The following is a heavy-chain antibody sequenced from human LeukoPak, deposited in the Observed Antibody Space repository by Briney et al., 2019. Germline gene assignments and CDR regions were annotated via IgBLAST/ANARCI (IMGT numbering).Heavy chain of an antibody. CDR2: INSDGSRT. J-gene: IGHJ4*02. CDR3: ARAGKTNELDY. D-gene: IGHD3-10*01. V-gene: IGHV3-74*01. Sequence: PGGSLRLSCAASRFSFSTYGMHWVRQVPGKRPVWVSRINSDGSRTIYADSVKGRFSISRDNAKNTLYLQMNSLRVDDTAVYYCARAGKTNELDYWGQGTLVTVSS. CDR1: RFSFSTYG.